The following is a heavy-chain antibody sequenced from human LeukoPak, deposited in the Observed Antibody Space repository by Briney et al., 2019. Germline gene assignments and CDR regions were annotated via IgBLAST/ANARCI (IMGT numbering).Heavy chain of an antibody. J-gene: IGHJ3*02. D-gene: IGHD3-22*01. Sequence: ASVKVSCKTSGYTFTSYYIHWVRQAPGQGLEWMGTIKPSSGSTSYAQKSQGRVTMTRDTSTRTVYMELSSLRSEDTAVYYCAKDRESITMIPGAFDIWGQGTMVTVSS. V-gene: IGHV1-46*01. CDR2: IKPSSGST. CDR3: AKDRESITMIPGAFDI. CDR1: GYTFTSYY.